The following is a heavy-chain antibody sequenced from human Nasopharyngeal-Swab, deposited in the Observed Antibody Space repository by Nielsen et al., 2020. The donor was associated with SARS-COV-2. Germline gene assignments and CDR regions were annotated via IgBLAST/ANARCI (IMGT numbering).Heavy chain of an antibody. CDR2: INHSGST. D-gene: IGHD3-10*01. CDR3: ARGFGFGAYLI. Sequence: PGKGLEWIGEINHSGSTNYNPSLKSRVTISVDTSKNQFSLKLSSVTAADTAVYYCARGFGFGAYLIWGQGTMVTVS. V-gene: IGHV4-34*01. J-gene: IGHJ3*02.